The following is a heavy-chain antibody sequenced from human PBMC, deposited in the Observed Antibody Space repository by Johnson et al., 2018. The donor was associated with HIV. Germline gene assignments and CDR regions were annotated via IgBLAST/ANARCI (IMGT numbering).Heavy chain of an antibody. J-gene: IGHJ3*02. CDR1: RFTFSSYA. D-gene: IGHD3-16*01. CDR3: AKAEDGGLPFDT. Sequence: QVQLVESGGGVVRPGRSLRLSCAASRFTFSSYAMHWVRQAPGKGLEWVAFIQYDGTNKNYAESVKGRFTISRDNYKNIRYLQMNRLRDEETAVYYCAKAEDGGLPFDTLGQGTMVTVSS. V-gene: IGHV3-30*02. CDR2: IQYDGTNK.